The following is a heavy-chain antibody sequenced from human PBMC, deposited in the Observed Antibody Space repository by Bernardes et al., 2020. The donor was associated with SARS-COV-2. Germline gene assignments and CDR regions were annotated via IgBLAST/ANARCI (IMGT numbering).Heavy chain of an antibody. CDR2: ISADSVNT. D-gene: IGHD5-18*01. CDR1: GYTFTSYG. CDR3: ATVVGYTYGGGWFYP. V-gene: IGHV1-18*01. Sequence: ASVKVSCKASGYTFTSYGISWVRQAPGQGLEWMGWISADSVNTDYAEKFQGRVTMTTDTSTSTAYMELRRLRSDDTAVYYCATVVGYTYGGGWFYPWGQGTLVIVSS. J-gene: IGHJ5*02.